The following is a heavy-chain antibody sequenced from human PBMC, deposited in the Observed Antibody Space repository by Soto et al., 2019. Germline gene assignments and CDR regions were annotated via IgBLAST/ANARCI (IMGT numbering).Heavy chain of an antibody. CDR3: ASISNYYGSGSPRYYFDY. D-gene: IGHD3-10*01. J-gene: IGHJ4*02. CDR2: ICYSGST. Sequence: QLQLQESGPGLVKPSETLSLACTVSGGSISSSSYYWGRIRQPPWKGLEWIGSICYSGSTYYNPSLKSRVTVSVDTSKNQFSLKLRSVTAADTAVYYCASISNYYGSGSPRYYFDYWGQGTLVTVPS. CDR1: GGSISSSSYY. V-gene: IGHV4-39*01.